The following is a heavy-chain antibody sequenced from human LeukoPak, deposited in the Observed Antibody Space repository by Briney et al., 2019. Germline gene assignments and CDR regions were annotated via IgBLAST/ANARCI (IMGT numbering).Heavy chain of an antibody. CDR2: IWFDGSNK. Sequence: PGGSLRLSCAASGFTFSSYVMHWVRQAPDKGLEWVADIWFDGSNKYYADSVKGRFTISRDNSKNTLYLQMNSLRAEDTAVYYCARGGGGGYFGAFDIWGQGTMVTVSS. CDR3: ARGGGGGYFGAFDI. V-gene: IGHV3-33*01. D-gene: IGHD2-21*01. J-gene: IGHJ3*02. CDR1: GFTFSSYV.